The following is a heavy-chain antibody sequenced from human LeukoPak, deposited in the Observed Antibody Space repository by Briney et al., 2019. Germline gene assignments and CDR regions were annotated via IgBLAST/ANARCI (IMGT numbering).Heavy chain of an antibody. V-gene: IGHV3-11*06. CDR2: ISSSSSYT. CDR1: GFTFSDYY. D-gene: IGHD6-13*01. CDR3: ASAMAAAGPDYFDY. Sequence: GGSLRLSCAASGFTFSDYYMSWIRQGPGKGLEWGSYISSSSSYTNYADSVKGRFTISRDNAKNSLYLQMNSLRAEDTAVYYCASAMAAAGPDYFDYWGQGTLVTVSS. J-gene: IGHJ4*02.